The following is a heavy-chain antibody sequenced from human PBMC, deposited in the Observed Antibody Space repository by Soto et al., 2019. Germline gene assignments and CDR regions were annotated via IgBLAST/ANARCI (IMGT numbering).Heavy chain of an antibody. CDR2: IDPSDSYT. CDR3: ARNQKIAERLSALDY. V-gene: IGHV5-10-1*01. J-gene: IGHJ4*02. Sequence: PGESLKISCEGSGYNFPYFWITWVRQMPGKGLEWMGTIDPSDSYTDYSPSFQGHVSLSADKSSSTAYLQWSSLKASDTAMYYCARNQKIAERLSALDYWGQGTPVTVSS. D-gene: IGHD1-1*01. CDR1: GYNFPYFW.